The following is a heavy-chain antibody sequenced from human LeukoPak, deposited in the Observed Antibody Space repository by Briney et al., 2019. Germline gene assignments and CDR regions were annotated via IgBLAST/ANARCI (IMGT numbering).Heavy chain of an antibody. J-gene: IGHJ4*02. Sequence: GRSLRLSCAASGFTFSSYAMHWVRQAPGKGLEWVAVISYDGSNKYYADSVKGRFTISRDNSKNTLYLQMNGLRAEDTAVYYCARVRYSYGYAEGFDYWGQGTLVTVSS. CDR1: GFTFSSYA. D-gene: IGHD5-18*01. CDR3: ARVRYSYGYAEGFDY. V-gene: IGHV3-30-3*01. CDR2: ISYDGSNK.